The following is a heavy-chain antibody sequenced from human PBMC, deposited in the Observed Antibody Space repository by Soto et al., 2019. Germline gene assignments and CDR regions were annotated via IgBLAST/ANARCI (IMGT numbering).Heavy chain of an antibody. CDR3: ARLYSGYEYYYGMDV. CDR1: GFSLSSPRVG. V-gene: IGHV2-26*01. J-gene: IGHJ6*02. CDR2: VFSNDEK. D-gene: IGHD5-12*01. Sequence: QVTLKESGPVLVKPTETLTLTCTVSGFSLSSPRVGVSWIRQAPGKALEWLAYVFSNDEKSYTTSLKSRLTISKETYKSQVVLIMTNMDPVDTATYYCARLYSGYEYYYGMDVWGQGTTVTVSS.